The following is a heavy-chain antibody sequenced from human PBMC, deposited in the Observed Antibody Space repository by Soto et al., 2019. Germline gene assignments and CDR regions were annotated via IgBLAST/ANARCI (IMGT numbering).Heavy chain of an antibody. J-gene: IGHJ5*02. Sequence: GGSLRLSCAASGFTFSSYDMHWVRQAIGKGLEWVSAIGTAGDTYYPGSVKGRFTISRENAKNSLYLQMSSLRAGDTAVYYCARGSYRPYYDFSSCYYTYPCFDPWGQGTLVTVSS. CDR1: GFTFSSYD. CDR2: IGTAGDT. CDR3: ARGSYRPYYDFSSCYYTYPCFDP. D-gene: IGHD3-3*01. V-gene: IGHV3-13*01.